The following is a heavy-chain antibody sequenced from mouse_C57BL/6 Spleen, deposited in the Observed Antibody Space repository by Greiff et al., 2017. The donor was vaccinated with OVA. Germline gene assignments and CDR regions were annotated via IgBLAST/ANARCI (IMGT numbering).Heavy chain of an antibody. V-gene: IGHV3-6*01. CDR1: GYSITSGYY. CDR2: ISYDGSN. CDR3: ARSYDYDADYFDY. J-gene: IGHJ2*01. Sequence: VQLKESGPGLVKPSQSLSLTCSVTGYSITSGYYWNWIRQFPGNKLEWMGYISYDGSNNYNPSLKNRISITRDTSKNQFFLKLNSVTTEDTATYYCARSYDYDADYFDYWGQGTTLTVSS. D-gene: IGHD2-4*01.